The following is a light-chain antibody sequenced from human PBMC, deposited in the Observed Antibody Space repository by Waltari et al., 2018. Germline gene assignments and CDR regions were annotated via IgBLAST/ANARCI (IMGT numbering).Light chain of an antibody. CDR1: RSITSN. J-gene: IGKJ4*01. Sequence: DLQLPQSPSSLSASVVDRVTITCRASRSITSNLNWYPPKPGNAPKPLSYAASSLQSGVPSRFSGGGSGTEFNFTISTLQPEDFGAYDGQQSYSNFGTFGGGTRVEMK. CDR2: AAS. V-gene: IGKV1-39*01. CDR3: QQSYSNFGT.